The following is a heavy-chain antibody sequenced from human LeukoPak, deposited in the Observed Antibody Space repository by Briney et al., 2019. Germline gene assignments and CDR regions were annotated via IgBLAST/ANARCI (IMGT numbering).Heavy chain of an antibody. Sequence: GASAKVSCKVSGYTLTELSMHWVRQAPGKGLEWMGGFDPEDGETIYAQKFQGRVTMTEDTSTDTAYMELSSLRSEDTAVYYCATVFGSGWTGNWFDPWGQGTLVTVSS. V-gene: IGHV1-24*01. CDR3: ATVFGSGWTGNWFDP. D-gene: IGHD6-19*01. CDR1: GYTLTELS. J-gene: IGHJ5*02. CDR2: FDPEDGET.